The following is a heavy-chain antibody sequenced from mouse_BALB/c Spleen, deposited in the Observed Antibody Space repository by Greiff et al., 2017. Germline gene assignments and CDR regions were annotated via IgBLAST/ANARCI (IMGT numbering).Heavy chain of an antibody. CDR1: GFSLTSYG. CDR2: IWGDGST. D-gene: IGHD2-4*01. CDR3: AKEKGFYDYDGGYFDV. Sequence: VKLVESGPGLVAPSQSLSITCTVSGFSLTSYGVSWVRQPPGKGLEWLGVIWGDGSTNYHSALISRLSISKDNSKSQVFLKLNSLQTDDTATYYCAKEKGFYDYDGGYFDVWGAGTTVTVSS. V-gene: IGHV2-3*01. J-gene: IGHJ1*01.